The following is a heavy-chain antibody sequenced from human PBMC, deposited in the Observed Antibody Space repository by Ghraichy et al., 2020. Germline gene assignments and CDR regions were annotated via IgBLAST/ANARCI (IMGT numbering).Heavy chain of an antibody. V-gene: IGHV3-7*01. Sequence: WGSLRLSCAASGFTFSSYWMSWVRQAPGKGLEWVANIKQDGSEKYYVDSVKGRFTISRDNAKNSLYLQMNSLRAEDTAVYYCARGIAARTIYYYYYYMDVWGKGTTVTVSS. CDR2: IKQDGSEK. CDR1: GFTFSSYW. J-gene: IGHJ6*03. CDR3: ARGIAARTIYYYYYYMDV. D-gene: IGHD6-6*01.